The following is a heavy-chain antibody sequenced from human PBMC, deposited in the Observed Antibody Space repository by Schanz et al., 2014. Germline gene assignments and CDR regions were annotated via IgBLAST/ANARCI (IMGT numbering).Heavy chain of an antibody. CDR2: ISGGGGTT. CDR1: GFNFSDYA. J-gene: IGHJ6*02. CDR3: AKDGPGGSGSYSADGGMDV. Sequence: EVHLLESGGGLVPPGGSLRLSCAASGFNFSDYAMCWVRQAPGKGLEWVSAISGGGGTTYYTDSVKGRFTISRDNSKGTLYLQMNSLRAEDTAVYYCAKDGPGGSGSYSADGGMDVWGQGTTXTVSS. V-gene: IGHV3-23*01. D-gene: IGHD3-10*01.